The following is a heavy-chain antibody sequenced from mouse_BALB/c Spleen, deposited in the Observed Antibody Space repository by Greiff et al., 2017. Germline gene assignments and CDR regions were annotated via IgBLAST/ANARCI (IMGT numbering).Heavy chain of an antibody. V-gene: IGHV5-17*02. D-gene: IGHD1-1*01. J-gene: IGHJ4*01. Sequence: EVMLVESGGGLVQPGGSRKLSCAASGFTFSSFGMHWVRQAPEKGLEWVAYISSGSSTIYYADTVKGRFTISRDNPKNTLFLQMTSLRSEDTAMYYCAILYYGSYAMDYWGQGTSVTVSS. CDR2: ISSGSSTI. CDR3: AILYYGSYAMDY. CDR1: GFTFSSFG.